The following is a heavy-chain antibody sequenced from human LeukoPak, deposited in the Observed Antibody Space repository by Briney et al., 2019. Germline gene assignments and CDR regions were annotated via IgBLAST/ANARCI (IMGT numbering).Heavy chain of an antibody. D-gene: IGHD5-12*01. CDR1: GFAFSDYW. V-gene: IGHV3-7*01. J-gene: IGHJ4*02. Sequence: GGSLRLSCAASGFAFSDYWMTWVRQAPGKGLEWVAHINQDGSKEHYMDSVKARFTISRDNAKNSLSLQMNSLRAEDAAVYYCVRDGGVSGYDLLDYWGQGTLVTVSS. CDR3: VRDGGVSGYDLLDY. CDR2: INQDGSKE.